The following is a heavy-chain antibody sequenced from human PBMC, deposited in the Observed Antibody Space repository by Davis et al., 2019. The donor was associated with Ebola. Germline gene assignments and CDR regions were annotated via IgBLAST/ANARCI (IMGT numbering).Heavy chain of an antibody. CDR2: INHSGST. D-gene: IGHD5-18*01. Sequence: ESLKISCAASGFTVSSNYMSWIRQPPGKGLEWIGEINHSGSTNYNPSLKSRVTISVDTSKNQFSLKLSSVTAADTAVYYCARVQLGPYYFDYWGQGTLVTVSS. V-gene: IGHV4-34*01. CDR1: GFTVSSNY. J-gene: IGHJ4*02. CDR3: ARVQLGPYYFDY.